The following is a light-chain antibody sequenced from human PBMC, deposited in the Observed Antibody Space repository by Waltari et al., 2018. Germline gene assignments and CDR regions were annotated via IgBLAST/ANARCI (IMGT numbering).Light chain of an antibody. CDR3: QQYDSSPNT. V-gene: IGKV3-20*01. J-gene: IGKJ2*01. CDR2: GAS. Sequence: EIVLPQSPGTLSLSPGDRATLSCRASQSVRNNYIAWYQKKPGQAPRLLIYGASRRATGIPDRVSGSGSGTDFTLTITRLEPEDFAFYFCQQYDSSPNTFGQGTKVEI. CDR1: QSVRNNY.